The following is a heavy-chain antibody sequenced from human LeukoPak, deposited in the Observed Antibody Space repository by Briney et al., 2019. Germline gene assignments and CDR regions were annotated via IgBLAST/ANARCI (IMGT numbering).Heavy chain of an antibody. CDR2: IKQDGSEK. V-gene: IGHV3-7*01. J-gene: IGHJ3*02. CDR1: GFTFSSYA. CDR3: GRDKYGGNSNAFDI. D-gene: IGHD4-23*01. Sequence: PGGSLRLSCAASGFTFSSYAMSWVRQAPGKGLEWVANIKQDGSEKYYVDSVKGRFTISRDNAKNTLYLQMNSLGAEDTAVYYCGRDKYGGNSNAFDIWGQGTLVTVSS.